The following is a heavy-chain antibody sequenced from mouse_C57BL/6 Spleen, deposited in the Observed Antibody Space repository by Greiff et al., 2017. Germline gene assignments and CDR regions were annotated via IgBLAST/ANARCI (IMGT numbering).Heavy chain of an antibody. J-gene: IGHJ2*01. D-gene: IGHD3-2*02. CDR2: IHPSDSDT. V-gene: IGHV1-74*01. CDR1: GYTFTSYW. CDR3: ARPSSSGYSYFDD. Sequence: QVQLQQPGAELVKPGASVKVSCKASGYTFTSYWMHWVKQRPGQGLEWIGRIHPSDSDTNYTQKFKGKATLTVDKASSTAYMQLSSLTSEDSAVYYCARPSSSGYSYFDDWGQGTTLTVSA.